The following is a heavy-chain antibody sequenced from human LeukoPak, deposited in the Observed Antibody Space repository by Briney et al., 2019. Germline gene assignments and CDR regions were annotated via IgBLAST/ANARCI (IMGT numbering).Heavy chain of an antibody. CDR3: ARARPASDIVVVVAATRWFDP. Sequence: ASVKISCKASGYTSTGYYMHCVRQAPGHGLEWIGRINPNSGGTNYAQKFQGRVTMTRDTSISTAYTELSRLRSDDTAVVYCARARPASDIVVVVAATRWFDPWGQGTLVTVFS. V-gene: IGHV1-2*06. CDR1: GYTSTGYY. CDR2: INPNSGGT. D-gene: IGHD2-15*01. J-gene: IGHJ5*02.